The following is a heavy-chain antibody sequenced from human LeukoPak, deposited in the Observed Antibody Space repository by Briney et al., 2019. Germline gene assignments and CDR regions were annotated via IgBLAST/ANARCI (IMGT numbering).Heavy chain of an antibody. D-gene: IGHD2-2*01. CDR3: ATTNASWHPFDY. J-gene: IGHJ4*02. V-gene: IGHV3-74*01. CDR1: GFTFSSNW. CDR2: INSDGSST. Sequence: PGGSLRLSCAASGFTFSSNWMHWVRQAPGKGLVWVSRINSDGSSTSDADSVKGRFTISRDNAKNTLYLQMNSLRVEDTAVYYCATTNASWHPFDYWGQGTLVTVSS.